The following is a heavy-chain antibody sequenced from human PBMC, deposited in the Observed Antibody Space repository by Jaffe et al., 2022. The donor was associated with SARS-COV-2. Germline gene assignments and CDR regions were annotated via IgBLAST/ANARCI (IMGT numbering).Heavy chain of an antibody. CDR1: GFTFSSYW. J-gene: IGHJ6*02. D-gene: IGHD3-3*01. Sequence: EVQLVESGGGLVQPGGSLRLSCAASGFTFSSYWMHWVRQAPGKGLVWVSRINSDGSSTSYADSVKGRFTISRDNAKNTLYLQMNSLRAEDTAVYYCARAYDFWSGYYYYYYGMDVWGQGTTVTVSS. CDR2: INSDGSST. CDR3: ARAYDFWSGYYYYYYGMDV. V-gene: IGHV3-74*01.